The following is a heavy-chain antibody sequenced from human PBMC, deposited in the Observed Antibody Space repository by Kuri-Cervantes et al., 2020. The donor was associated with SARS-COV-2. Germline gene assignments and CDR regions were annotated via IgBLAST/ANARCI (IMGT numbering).Heavy chain of an antibody. CDR1: GFTVSSNY. Sequence: GGSLRLSCAASGFTVSSNYMSWVRQAPGKGLEWVPVIYSGGSTYYADSVKGRFTISRDNSKNTLYLQMNSLRAEDTAVYYCARGRVYSYGFGYGMDVWGQGTTVTVSS. D-gene: IGHD5-18*01. V-gene: IGHV3-53*01. CDR2: IYSGGST. CDR3: ARGRVYSYGFGYGMDV. J-gene: IGHJ6*02.